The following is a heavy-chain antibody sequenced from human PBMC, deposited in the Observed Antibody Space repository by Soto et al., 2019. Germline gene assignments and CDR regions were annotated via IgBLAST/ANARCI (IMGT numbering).Heavy chain of an antibody. CDR3: ARGQLVTAVSRSYYFDY. CDR1: GFTFSDYY. V-gene: IGHV3-11*01. Sequence: GGSLRLSCAASGFTFSDYYMSWIRQAPGKGLEWVSYISSSGGTIYYADSVKGRFTISRDNAENSLYLQMNSLRAEDTALYYCARGQLVTAVSRSYYFDYWGQGTLVTVSS. CDR2: ISSSGGTI. D-gene: IGHD2-21*02. J-gene: IGHJ4*02.